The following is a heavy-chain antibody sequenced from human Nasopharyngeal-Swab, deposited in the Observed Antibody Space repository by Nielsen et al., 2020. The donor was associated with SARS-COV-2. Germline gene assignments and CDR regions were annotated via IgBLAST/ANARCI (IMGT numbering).Heavy chain of an antibody. CDR2: ISGSGSTI. J-gene: IGHJ4*02. D-gene: IGHD3-22*01. V-gene: IGHV3-48*03. CDR3: ARGDDSSGFSITLDY. CDR1: GFTFSIYE. Sequence: GGSLRLSCAASGFTFSIYEMNWVRQAPGKGLEWVSYISGSGSTIYYADSVKGRFTISRDNAKNSLYLQMNSLRAEDTAVYYCARGDDSSGFSITLDYWGQGTLVTVSS.